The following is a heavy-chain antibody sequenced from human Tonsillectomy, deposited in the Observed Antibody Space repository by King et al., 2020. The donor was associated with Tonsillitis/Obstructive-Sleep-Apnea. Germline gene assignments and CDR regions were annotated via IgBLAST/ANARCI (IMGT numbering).Heavy chain of an antibody. V-gene: IGHV3-23*04. CDR3: AKGPVVPAATYYFDH. CDR1: GFTVSSYA. CDR2: ISVSGGNT. Sequence: VQLVESGGGLVQPGGSLRLSCAASGFTVSSYAMSWVRQAPGKGLEWCSAISVSGGNTYYADSGKGRFTISKDNSKNTLYLQMNSLRAEDTAVYYCAKGPVVPAATYYFDHWGQGTLVTVSS. J-gene: IGHJ4*02. D-gene: IGHD2-2*01.